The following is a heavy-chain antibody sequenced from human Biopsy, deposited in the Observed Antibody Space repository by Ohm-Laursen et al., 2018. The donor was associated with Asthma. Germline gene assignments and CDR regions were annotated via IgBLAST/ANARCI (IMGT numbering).Heavy chain of an antibody. CDR1: GDSFSNYA. D-gene: IGHD5-12*01. CDR2: LIPVLGTP. CDR3: ARGYSGSDRIVYYYSGLEV. V-gene: IGHV1-69*13. J-gene: IGHJ6*02. Sequence: SMNGSCKASGDSFSNYAISWIRQAPGQGLERMGGLIPVLGTPDHAEMIEGRVTITADESTSTAYMELSSLSSEDTAVYYCARGYSGSDRIVYYYSGLEVWGQGTTVTVSS.